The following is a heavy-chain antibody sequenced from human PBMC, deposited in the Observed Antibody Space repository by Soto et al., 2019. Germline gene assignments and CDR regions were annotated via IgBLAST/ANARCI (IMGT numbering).Heavy chain of an antibody. Sequence: GASLKISCKGSGYSFTSYWIGWVRQMPGKGLEWMGIIYPGDSDTRYSPSFQGQVTISADKSISTAYLQWSSLKASDTAMYYCARQGSNWNYGAYYYGMDVWGQGTTVTVSS. CDR1: GYSFTSYW. CDR3: ARQGSNWNYGAYYYGMDV. V-gene: IGHV5-51*01. CDR2: IYPGDSDT. D-gene: IGHD1-7*01. J-gene: IGHJ6*02.